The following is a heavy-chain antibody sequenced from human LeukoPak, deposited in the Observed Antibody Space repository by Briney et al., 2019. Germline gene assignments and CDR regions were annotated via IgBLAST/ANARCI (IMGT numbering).Heavy chain of an antibody. Sequence: GASVKVSCKASGGTFSSYAISWVRQAPGQGLEWMGGIIPIFGTANYAQKFQGRVTITADESTSTAYMELSSLRSEDTAVYYCARGWLQFDYYYYMDVWGKGTTVTIPS. CDR1: GGTFSSYA. CDR2: IIPIFGTA. D-gene: IGHD5-24*01. V-gene: IGHV1-69*13. CDR3: ARGWLQFDYYYYMDV. J-gene: IGHJ6*03.